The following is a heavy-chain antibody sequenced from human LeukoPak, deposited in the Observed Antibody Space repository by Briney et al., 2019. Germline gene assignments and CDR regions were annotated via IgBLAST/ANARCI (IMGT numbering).Heavy chain of an antibody. CDR1: GYTLTELS. V-gene: IGHV1-24*01. CDR3: ATWGSSLALYWFDP. J-gene: IGHJ5*02. D-gene: IGHD6-6*01. Sequence: GASVKVSCKVSGYTLTELSMHWVRQAPGKGLEWIGGFDPEDGETIYAQKFQGRVTMTEDTSTDTAYMELSSLRSEGTAVYYCATWGSSLALYWFDPWGQGTLVTVSS. CDR2: FDPEDGET.